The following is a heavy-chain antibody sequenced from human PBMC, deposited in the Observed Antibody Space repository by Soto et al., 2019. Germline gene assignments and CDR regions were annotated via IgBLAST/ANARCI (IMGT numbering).Heavy chain of an antibody. J-gene: IGHJ4*02. V-gene: IGHV4-4*02. Sequence: QVQLQESGPGLVKPSGTLSLTCAVSGGSISSSNWWSWVRQPPGKGLEWIGEIYHSGSTNYNPSLKSRVNISVDKSKNQFSLKLSSVTAADTAVYYCARGSSVVVVPAAMVHYFDYWGQGTLVTVSS. CDR1: GGSISSSNW. D-gene: IGHD2-2*01. CDR3: ARGSSVVVVPAAMVHYFDY. CDR2: IYHSGST.